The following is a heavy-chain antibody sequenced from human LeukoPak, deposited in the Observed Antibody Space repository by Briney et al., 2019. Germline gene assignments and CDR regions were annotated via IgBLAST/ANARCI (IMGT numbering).Heavy chain of an antibody. D-gene: IGHD1-7*01. CDR1: GFAFSTYV. V-gene: IGHV3-23*01. Sequence: GGSLRLSCVASGFAFSTYVMSWVRQAPGKGLEWVSAISGSGDTTHYADSVKGRFTISRDNSKNTLSLQMNSLRAEDTAVYYCRRELPRDAFDIWGQGTRVTVSS. CDR2: ISGSGDTT. J-gene: IGHJ3*02. CDR3: RRELPRDAFDI.